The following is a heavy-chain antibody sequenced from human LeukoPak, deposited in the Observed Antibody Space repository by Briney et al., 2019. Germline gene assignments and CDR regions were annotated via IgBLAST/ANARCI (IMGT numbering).Heavy chain of an antibody. CDR2: IYSGYNT. V-gene: IGHV3-53*01. CDR3: AKVGTKKDTAMATDAFDI. Sequence: QPGGSLRLSCAASGFIVSNNYMSWVRQAPGKGLEWVSAIYSGYNTDYADSVKGRFTISRDNSKNTLYLQMNSLRAEDTAVYYCAKVGTKKDTAMATDAFDIWGQGTMVTVSS. CDR1: GFIVSNNY. J-gene: IGHJ3*02. D-gene: IGHD5-18*01.